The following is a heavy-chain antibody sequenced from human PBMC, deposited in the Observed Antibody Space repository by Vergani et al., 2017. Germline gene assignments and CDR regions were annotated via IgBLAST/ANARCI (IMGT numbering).Heavy chain of an antibody. CDR3: AKDRWYSGYDMHWYFVL. V-gene: IGHV3-23*01. D-gene: IGHD5-12*01. CDR1: GFTFSSYA. Sequence: EVQLLESGGGLVQPGGSLRLSCAASGFTFSSYAMSWVRQAPGKGLEWVSAISGSGGSTYYADSVKGRFTISRDNSKNTLYLQMNSLRAEDTAVYYCAKDRWYSGYDMHWYFVLWGRGTLVTVSS. J-gene: IGHJ2*01. CDR2: ISGSGGST.